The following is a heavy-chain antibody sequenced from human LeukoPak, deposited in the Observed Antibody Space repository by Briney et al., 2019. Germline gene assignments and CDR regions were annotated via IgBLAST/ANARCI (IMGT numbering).Heavy chain of an antibody. CDR2: IYYSGST. V-gene: IGHV4-39*01. J-gene: IGHJ5*02. CDR3: ARGTEYYYDSSGYVWFDP. Sequence: PSETLSLTCTVSGGSISSSSYYWGWIRQPPGKGLEWIGSIYYSGSTYYNPSLKSRVTISVDTSKNQFSLKLSSVTAADTAVYYCARGTEYYYDSSGYVWFDPWGQGTLVTVSS. D-gene: IGHD3-22*01. CDR1: GGSISSSSYY.